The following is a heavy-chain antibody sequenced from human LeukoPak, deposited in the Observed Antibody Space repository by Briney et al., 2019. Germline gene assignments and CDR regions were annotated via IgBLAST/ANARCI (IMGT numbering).Heavy chain of an antibody. CDR1: GGSFSGYY. Sequence: PSETLSLTCAVYGGSFSGYYWSWIRQPPGKGLEWIGEINHSGSTNYNPSLKSRVTISVDTSKNQFSLKLSSVTAADTAVYYCARVPTYYDFWSGYKYNWFDPWGQGTLVTVSS. V-gene: IGHV4-34*01. CDR2: INHSGST. J-gene: IGHJ5*02. CDR3: ARVPTYYDFWSGYKYNWFDP. D-gene: IGHD3-3*01.